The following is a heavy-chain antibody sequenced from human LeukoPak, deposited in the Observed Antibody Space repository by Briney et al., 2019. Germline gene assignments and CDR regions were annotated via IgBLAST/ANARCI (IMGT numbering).Heavy chain of an antibody. CDR2: MYHSGTT. V-gene: IGHV4-38-2*02. J-gene: IGHJ4*02. Sequence: SETLSLTCSVSGYSVSSGYYWGWIRQSPGKGLVWIGSMYHSGTTYYNPSLKSRVTLSVDTSKNQFSLKLSSVTAADTAVYYCAGQYTGYDAFDYWGQGTLVTVSS. D-gene: IGHD5-12*01. CDR1: GYSVSSGYY. CDR3: AGQYTGYDAFDY.